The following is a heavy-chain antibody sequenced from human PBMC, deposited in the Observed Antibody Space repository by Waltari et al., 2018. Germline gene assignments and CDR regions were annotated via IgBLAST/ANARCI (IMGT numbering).Heavy chain of an antibody. D-gene: IGHD6-13*01. CDR3: ARLSLAAGHLIDY. J-gene: IGHJ4*02. CDR1: GDSIRNSTYY. V-gene: IGHV4-39*01. Sequence: QLQLQESGPGLVKPSETLSLTCTVSGDSIRNSTYYWGWIRQPPGKGLEWIGSIYYTKYTYYNPSLKSRVTLSLDTSKNQFSLSLNSVAAADTAVYYCARLSLAAGHLIDYWGQGTLVTVSS. CDR2: IYYTKYT.